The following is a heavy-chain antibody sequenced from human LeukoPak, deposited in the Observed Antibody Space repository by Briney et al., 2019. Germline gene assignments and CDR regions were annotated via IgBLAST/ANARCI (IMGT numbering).Heavy chain of an antibody. CDR3: AKDKEVAVVPAATRPYFDY. J-gene: IGHJ4*02. CDR2: ISDSGGST. CDR1: GFTFSSYA. V-gene: IGHV3-23*01. D-gene: IGHD2-2*01. Sequence: GGSPRLSCAASGFTFSSYAMSWVRQAPGKGLECVSAISDSGGSTYYADSVKGRFTISRDNSKNTLYLQMNSLRAEDTAVYYCAKDKEVAVVPAATRPYFDYWGQGTLVTVSS.